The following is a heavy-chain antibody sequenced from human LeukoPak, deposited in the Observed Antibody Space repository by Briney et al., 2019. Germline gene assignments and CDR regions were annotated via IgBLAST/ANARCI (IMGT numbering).Heavy chain of an antibody. Sequence: PSETLSLTCTVSGGSISSSSYYWGWIRQPPGKGLEWIGSIYYSGSTYYNPSLKSRVTISVDTSKNQFSLKLSSVTAADTAVYYCAGHTYCGGDCYKTIGFDYWGQGTLVTVSS. J-gene: IGHJ4*02. V-gene: IGHV4-39*01. CDR3: AGHTYCGGDCYKTIGFDY. D-gene: IGHD2-21*01. CDR1: GGSISSSSYY. CDR2: IYYSGST.